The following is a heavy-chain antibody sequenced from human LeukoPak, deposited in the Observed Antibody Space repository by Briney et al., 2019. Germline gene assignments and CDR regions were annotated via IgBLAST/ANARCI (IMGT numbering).Heavy chain of an antibody. D-gene: IGHD3-10*01. CDR3: ARVSIYGRSYLDY. J-gene: IGHJ4*02. CDR1: GYSISSGYY. Sequence: SETLSLTCTVSGYSISSGYYWGWIRQPPGKGLEWIGSIYHSGSTYYNPSLKSRVTISVDTSKNQFSLHLSSVTVADTAMYYCARVSIYGRSYLDYWGQGTLVTVSS. CDR2: IYHSGST. V-gene: IGHV4-38-2*02.